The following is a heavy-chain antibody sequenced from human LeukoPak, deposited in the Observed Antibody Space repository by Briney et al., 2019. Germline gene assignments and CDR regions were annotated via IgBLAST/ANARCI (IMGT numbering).Heavy chain of an antibody. CDR3: AKRPLRDYPPYYYYGMDV. CDR2: ISGSGGST. Sequence: GGSLRLSCAASGFTFSSYAMSWVRQAPGKGLEGVSAISGSGGSTYYADSVKGRFTISRDNSKNTLYLQMHSLRAEATAVYYCAKRPLRDYPPYYYYGMDVWGQGTTVTVSS. J-gene: IGHJ6*02. V-gene: IGHV3-23*01. CDR1: GFTFSSYA. D-gene: IGHD4-11*01.